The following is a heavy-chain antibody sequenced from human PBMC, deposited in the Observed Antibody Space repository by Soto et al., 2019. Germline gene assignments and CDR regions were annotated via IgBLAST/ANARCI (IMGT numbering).Heavy chain of an antibody. CDR1: GFTFSSYS. J-gene: IGHJ6*03. CDR2: ISSSSSYI. V-gene: IGHV3-21*01. Sequence: GGSLRLSCAASGFTFSSYSMNWVRQAPGKGLEWVSSISSSSSYIYYADSVKGRFTISRDNAKNSLYLQMNSLRAEDTAVYYCARDLYEYSSSSDYYYYYYMDVWGKGTTVTVSS. CDR3: ARDLYEYSSSSDYYYYYYMDV. D-gene: IGHD6-6*01.